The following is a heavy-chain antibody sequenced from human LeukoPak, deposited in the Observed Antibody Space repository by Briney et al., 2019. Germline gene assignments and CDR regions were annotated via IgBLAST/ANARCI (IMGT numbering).Heavy chain of an antibody. CDR2: IYYSGST. D-gene: IGHD7-27*01. V-gene: IGHV4-39*07. Sequence: SETLSLTCTVSGGSISSSSYYWGWIRQPPGRGLEWIGSIYYSGSTYYNPSLKSRVTISADTSKNQFSLKLSSVTAADTAVYYYARAPGSYYYYYMDVWGKGTTVTVSS. CDR3: ARAPGSYYYYYMDV. J-gene: IGHJ6*03. CDR1: GGSISSSSYY.